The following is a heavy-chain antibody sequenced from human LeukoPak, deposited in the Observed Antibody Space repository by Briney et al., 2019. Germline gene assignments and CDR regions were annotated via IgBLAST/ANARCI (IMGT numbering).Heavy chain of an antibody. CDR1: RLTFSTSG. J-gene: IGHJ4*02. CDR2: IGPTGFDR. CDR3: ATETNGRHSDY. V-gene: IGHV3-21*06. Sequence: GGSLRLSCTTSRLTFSTSGFNWVRQAPGKGLEWVASIGPTGFDRYHADSIKGRFTISRDNANNFLYLQMDSLRAEDTAVYYCATETNGRHSDYWGQGTLLTVSS. D-gene: IGHD1-14*01.